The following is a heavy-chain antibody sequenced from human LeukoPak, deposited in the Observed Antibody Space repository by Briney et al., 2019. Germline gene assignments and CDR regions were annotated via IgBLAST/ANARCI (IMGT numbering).Heavy chain of an antibody. J-gene: IGHJ4*02. CDR1: GDTLTELS. V-gene: IGHV1-24*01. D-gene: IGHD3-22*01. CDR2: FDPEDGGT. CDR3: ARGGYYYDSSGYQLEY. Sequence: ASVKVSCKVSGDTLTELSMHWVRQAPGKGLEWMGGFDPEDGGTVYAQRFQGRVTMTEDTSTDTAYMELSSLRSEDTAVYYCARGGYYYDSSGYQLEYWGQGTLVTVSS.